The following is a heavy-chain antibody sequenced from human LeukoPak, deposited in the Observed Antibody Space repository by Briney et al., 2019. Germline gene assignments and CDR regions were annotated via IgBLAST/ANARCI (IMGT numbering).Heavy chain of an antibody. Sequence: GGSLRLSCAASGFTFSSYWMSWVRQAPGKGLEWVANIKQDGSEKYYVDSVKGRFTISRDNAKNSLYLQMNSLRAEDTAVYYCAKPYDFWSGYSPAEDYWGQGTLVTVSS. CDR3: AKPYDFWSGYSPAEDY. CDR1: GFTFSSYW. J-gene: IGHJ4*02. V-gene: IGHV3-7*01. CDR2: IKQDGSEK. D-gene: IGHD3-3*01.